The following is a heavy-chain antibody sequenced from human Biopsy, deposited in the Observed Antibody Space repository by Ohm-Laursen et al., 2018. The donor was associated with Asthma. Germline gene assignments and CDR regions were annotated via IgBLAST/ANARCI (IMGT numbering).Heavy chain of an antibody. Sequence: ASVKVSCKASGYTFISYAIHWVRQAPGQRLEWMGWINAGNGNTKYSQKFQGRVTISRDTSASTAYMDLSSLRSEDTAVYYCARTYCDFLTGQVNDAFDMWGQGTMVTVSS. V-gene: IGHV1-3*01. CDR3: ARTYCDFLTGQVNDAFDM. D-gene: IGHD3-9*01. CDR1: GYTFISYA. J-gene: IGHJ3*02. CDR2: INAGNGNT.